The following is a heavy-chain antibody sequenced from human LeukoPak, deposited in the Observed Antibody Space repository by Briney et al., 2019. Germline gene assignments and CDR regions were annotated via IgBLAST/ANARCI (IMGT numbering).Heavy chain of an antibody. CDR2: ISSSSSYI. J-gene: IGHJ4*02. V-gene: IGHV3-21*01. CDR1: GFPFCSYS. Sequence: KSGGSLSLFCAASGFPFCSYSMHCPRQAPGRGLEWVSSISSSSSYIYYADSVKGRFTISRDNAKNSLYLQMNSLRAEDTAVYYCASSVVVVAATGVWGQGTLVTVSS. D-gene: IGHD2-15*01. CDR3: ASSVVVVAATGV.